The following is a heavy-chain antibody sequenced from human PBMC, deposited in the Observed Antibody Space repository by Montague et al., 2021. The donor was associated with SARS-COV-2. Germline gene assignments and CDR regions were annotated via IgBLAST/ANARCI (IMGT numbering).Heavy chain of an antibody. V-gene: IGHV2-70*01. Sequence: PALVKPTQTLTLTCTFSGFSLSTSGMCVSWIRQPPGKALEWLALIDWDDDKYYSTSLKTRLTISKDTSKNQVVLKMTNMDPVDTATYYCARSFSIFGVVIIPAYFDYWGQGTLVTVSS. CDR3: ARSFSIFGVVIIPAYFDY. CDR2: IDWDDDK. CDR1: GFSLSTSGMC. J-gene: IGHJ4*02. D-gene: IGHD3-3*01.